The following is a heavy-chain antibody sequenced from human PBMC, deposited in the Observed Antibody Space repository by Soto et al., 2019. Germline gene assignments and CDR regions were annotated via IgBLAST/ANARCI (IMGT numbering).Heavy chain of an antibody. Sequence: QITLKESGPTLVKPTQTLTLTCTFSGFSLSTSGVGVGWIRQPPGKALEWLALIYWDDDKRYSPSLKSRLTIPKETSKNQVVLTMTNMDPVDTATYYCAHRHTTISWGTFDYWGQGTLVTVSS. CDR1: GFSLSTSGVG. CDR3: AHRHTTISWGTFDY. CDR2: IYWDDDK. D-gene: IGHD1-26*01. V-gene: IGHV2-5*02. J-gene: IGHJ4*02.